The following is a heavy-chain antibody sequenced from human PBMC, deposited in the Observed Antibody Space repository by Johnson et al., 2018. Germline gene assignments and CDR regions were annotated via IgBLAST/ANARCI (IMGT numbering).Heavy chain of an antibody. D-gene: IGHD6-13*01. V-gene: IGHV4-59*01. CDR1: GGSTSLYY. CDR3: ARGTYGSSWGRMDV. J-gene: IGHJ6*02. CDR2: IYYSGSA. Sequence: QVQLQESGPGLVKPSETLSLTCIVSGGSTSLYYWNWIRPPPGKGLEWIGHIYYSGSADYNPPLKSRVTLSVDTSKNQFSLSLSSVTAADTAIYFCARGTYGSSWGRMDVWGQGTTVIVSS.